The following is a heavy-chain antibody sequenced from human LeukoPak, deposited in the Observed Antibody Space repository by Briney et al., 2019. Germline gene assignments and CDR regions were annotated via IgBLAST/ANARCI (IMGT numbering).Heavy chain of an antibody. Sequence: ASVKVSCKASGYTFTSYGISWVRQGPGQGLEWMGWISAYNGNTNYAQKLQGRVTMTTDTSTSTAYMELRSLRSDDTAVYYCARDDGAPSYYDILTGYYPEAFDIWGQGTMVTVSS. V-gene: IGHV1-18*01. CDR2: ISAYNGNT. CDR3: ARDDGAPSYYDILTGYYPEAFDI. D-gene: IGHD3-9*01. J-gene: IGHJ3*02. CDR1: GYTFTSYG.